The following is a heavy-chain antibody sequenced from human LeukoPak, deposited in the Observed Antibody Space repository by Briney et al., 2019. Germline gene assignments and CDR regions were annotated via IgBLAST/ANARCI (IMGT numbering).Heavy chain of an antibody. CDR2: IWYDGSQK. CDR3: APPTFDY. CDR1: GLTFSNYG. Sequence: HPGGSLRLSCAASGLTFSNYGMHWVRQAPGKGLEWVAVIWYDGSQKYYADSVKGRVTISRDNAKNTVYLQMNSLRVEDTAVYYCAPPTFDYWGQGTLVTVSS. V-gene: IGHV3-33*01. J-gene: IGHJ4*02.